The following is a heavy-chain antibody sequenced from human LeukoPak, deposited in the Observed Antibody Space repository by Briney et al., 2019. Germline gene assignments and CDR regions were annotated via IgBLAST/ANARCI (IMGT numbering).Heavy chain of an antibody. CDR3: ARGPYYDFWSGYLPFDY. D-gene: IGHD3-3*01. V-gene: IGHV4-39*01. CDR1: GGSISSSSYY. J-gene: IGHJ4*02. CDR2: IYYSGST. Sequence: PSETLSLTCTVSGGSISSSSYYWGWIRQPTGKGLEWIGSIYYSGSTYYNPSLKSRVTISVDTSKNQFPLKLSSVTAADTAVYYCARGPYYDFWSGYLPFDYWGQGTLVTVSS.